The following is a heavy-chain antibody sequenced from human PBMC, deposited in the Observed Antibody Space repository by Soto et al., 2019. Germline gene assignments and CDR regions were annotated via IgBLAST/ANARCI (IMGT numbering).Heavy chain of an antibody. CDR3: ARLIGNSGLDN. J-gene: IGHJ4*02. CDR2: IYYSGNT. CDR1: GYSISSGDYY. V-gene: IGHV4-30-4*01. Sequence: PSVIMSLTCPVSGYSISSGDYYWSWIRQPPGKGLEWIGCIYYSGNTYYNPSLKRRFSISVDTSKNQFSLQLSSVTPDYTVVYYCARLIGNSGLDNWGQGPLVTVSS. D-gene: IGHD6-25*01.